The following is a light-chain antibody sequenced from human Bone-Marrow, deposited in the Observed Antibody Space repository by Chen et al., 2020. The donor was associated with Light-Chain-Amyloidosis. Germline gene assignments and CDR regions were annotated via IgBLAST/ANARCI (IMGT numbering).Light chain of an antibody. Sequence: QSALTQPASVSGSPGQSITISCTGTSSDVGGYNYVSWYQQHPGKAPQLMIYEVSNRPSGVSNRFSGSESGNTASLTISGLQAEDEADYYCSSYTSSSTVVVFGGGTKLTVL. CDR3: SSYTSSSTVVV. J-gene: IGLJ2*01. CDR1: SSDVGGYNY. V-gene: IGLV2-14*01. CDR2: EVS.